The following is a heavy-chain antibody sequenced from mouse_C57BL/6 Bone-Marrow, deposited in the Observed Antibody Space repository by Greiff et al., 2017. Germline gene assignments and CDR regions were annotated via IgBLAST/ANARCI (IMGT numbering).Heavy chain of an antibody. CDR3: ARRFYDGYYDYFDY. V-gene: IGHV5-6*01. J-gene: IGHJ2*01. Sequence: EVHLVESGGDLVKPGGSLKLSCAASGFTFSSYGMSWVRQTPDKRLEWVATFSSGGSYPYYPDSVKGRFPISRDNAKNTLYLQMSSLKSEDTAMYYCARRFYDGYYDYFDYWGQGTTLTVSS. CDR2: FSSGGSYP. CDR1: GFTFSSYG. D-gene: IGHD2-3*01.